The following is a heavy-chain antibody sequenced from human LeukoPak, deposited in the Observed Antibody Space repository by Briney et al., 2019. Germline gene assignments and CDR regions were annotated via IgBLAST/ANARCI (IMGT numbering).Heavy chain of an antibody. CDR3: ARGDIVVVPAATHAFDI. CDR2: ISSSSSTI. V-gene: IGHV3-48*01. J-gene: IGHJ3*02. D-gene: IGHD2-2*01. CDR1: GFTFSSYS. Sequence: GGSLRLSCAASGFTFSSYSMNWVRQAPGKGLEWVSYISSSSSTIYYADSVKGRFTISRDNAKNSLYLQMNSLRAEDTAVYYCARGDIVVVPAATHAFDIWGQGTMVTVSS.